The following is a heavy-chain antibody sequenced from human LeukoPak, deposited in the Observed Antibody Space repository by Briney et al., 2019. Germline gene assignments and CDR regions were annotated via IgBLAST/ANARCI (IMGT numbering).Heavy chain of an antibody. V-gene: IGHV4-59*12. J-gene: IGHJ4*02. CDR2: IYYSGST. CDR3: ARDHGDYSLAG. Sequence: SETLSLTCTVSGGSISSYYWSWIRQPPAKGLEWVGYIYYSGSTNYNPSLKSRVTISVDTSKNQFSLELSSVTAGDTAVYYCARDHGDYSLAGWGQGTLVTVSS. CDR1: GGSISSYY. D-gene: IGHD4-17*01.